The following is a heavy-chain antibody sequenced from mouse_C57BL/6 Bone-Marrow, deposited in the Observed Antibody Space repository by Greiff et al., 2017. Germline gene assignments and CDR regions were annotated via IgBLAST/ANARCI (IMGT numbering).Heavy chain of an antibody. V-gene: IGHV1-42*01. CDR2: INPSTGGT. J-gene: IGHJ3*01. Sequence: DVQLQESGPELVKPGASVKISCKASGYSFTGYYMNWVKQSPEKSLEWIGEINPSTGGTTYNQKFKAKATLTVDKSSSTAYMQLKSLTAEDSAVYYCARSRDGYYLAGFAYCGQGTLVTVSA. D-gene: IGHD2-3*01. CDR3: ARSRDGYYLAGFAY. CDR1: GYSFTGYY.